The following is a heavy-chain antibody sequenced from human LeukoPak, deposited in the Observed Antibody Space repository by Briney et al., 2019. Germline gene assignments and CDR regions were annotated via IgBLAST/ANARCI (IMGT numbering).Heavy chain of an antibody. CDR3: ASPDYYGSGSYHY. CDR2: IKQDGSEK. V-gene: IGHV3-7*01. D-gene: IGHD3-10*01. Sequence: PGGSLRLSCAASGFTFSSYAMSWVRQAPGKGLEWVANIKQDGSEKYYVDSVKGRFTISRDNAKNSLYLQMNSLRAEDTAVYYCASPDYYGSGSYHYWGQGTLVTVSS. CDR1: GFTFSSYA. J-gene: IGHJ4*02.